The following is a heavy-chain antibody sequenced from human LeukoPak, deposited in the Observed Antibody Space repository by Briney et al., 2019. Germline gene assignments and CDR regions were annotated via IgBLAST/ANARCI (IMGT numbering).Heavy chain of an antibody. CDR2: INHSGST. Sequence: SETLSLTCAVYGGSFSGYYWSWIRQPPGKGLEWIGEINHSGSTNYNPSLKSRVTISEDTSKNQFSLKLSSVTAADTAVYYCARAFRGIFGVXEAFDIWXXGTMVTVSX. CDR1: GGSFSGYY. V-gene: IGHV4-34*01. D-gene: IGHD3-3*01. J-gene: IGHJ3*02. CDR3: ARAFRGIFGVXEAFDI.